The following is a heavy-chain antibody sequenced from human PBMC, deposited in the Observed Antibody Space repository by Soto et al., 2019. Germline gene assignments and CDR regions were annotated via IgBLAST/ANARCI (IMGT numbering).Heavy chain of an antibody. V-gene: IGHV1-18*01. CDR1: GYTFTSYG. Sequence: QVQLVQSGAEVKKPGASVKVSCKASGYTFTSYGISWVRQAPGQGLEWMGWISAYNGNTNYAQKLQGRVTMTTDTSTSTAYMELRSLRSDDTAVYYCARDTGFYDSSGYYPYYYGMDVWGQGTTVTVSS. J-gene: IGHJ6*02. CDR3: ARDTGFYDSSGYYPYYYGMDV. D-gene: IGHD3-22*01. CDR2: ISAYNGNT.